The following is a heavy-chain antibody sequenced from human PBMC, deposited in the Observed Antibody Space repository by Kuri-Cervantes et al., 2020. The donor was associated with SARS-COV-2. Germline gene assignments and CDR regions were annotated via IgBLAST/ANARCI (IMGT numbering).Heavy chain of an antibody. CDR1: GFTFSGYA. V-gene: IGHV3-30-3*02. Sequence: GESLKISCVPSGFTFSGYAMHWVRQAPGKGLEWVAVISYDGSNKYYADSVKGRFTISRDNSKNTLYLQMNSLRAEDTAVYYCATPAPEYGGNSGGWVFWGQGTLVTVSS. CDR2: ISYDGSNK. D-gene: IGHD4-23*01. CDR3: ATPAPEYGGNSGGWVF. J-gene: IGHJ4*02.